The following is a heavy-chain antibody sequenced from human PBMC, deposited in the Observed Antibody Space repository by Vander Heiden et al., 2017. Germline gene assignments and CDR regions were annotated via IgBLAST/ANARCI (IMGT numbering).Heavy chain of an antibody. CDR3: ARITGYSSGCPDY. Sequence: EVQLVESGGGLLQPGRFLRLSCAASGFTFDDYAMHWVRQVPGKGMELVSGISWGSGNIAYAESVKGRFNISRDNARNSLYLQMNSLRAEDTALYYCARITGYSSGCPDYWGQGTLVTVSS. CDR2: ISWGSGNI. V-gene: IGHV3-9*01. D-gene: IGHD6-19*01. CDR1: GFTFDDYA. J-gene: IGHJ4*02.